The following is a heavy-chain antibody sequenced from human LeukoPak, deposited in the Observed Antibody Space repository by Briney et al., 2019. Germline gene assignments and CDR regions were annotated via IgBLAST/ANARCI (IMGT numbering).Heavy chain of an antibody. CDR3: ARETIGTYSGYSSKWGLFDY. CDR2: IIPILGIA. Sequence: SVKVSCKASGGTFSSYAISWVRQAPGQGLEWMGRIIPILGIANYAQKFQGRVTITADKSTSTAYMELSSLRSEDTAVYYCARETIGTYSGYSSKWGLFDYWGQGTLVTVSS. J-gene: IGHJ4*02. D-gene: IGHD5-12*01. CDR1: GGTFSSYA. V-gene: IGHV1-69*04.